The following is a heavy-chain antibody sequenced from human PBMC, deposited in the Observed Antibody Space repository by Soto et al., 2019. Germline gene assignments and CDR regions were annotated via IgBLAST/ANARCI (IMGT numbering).Heavy chain of an antibody. J-gene: IGHJ5*02. D-gene: IGHD1-7*01. CDR2: ISYDGSNK. Sequence: GGSLRLSCAASGFTFSSYAMPWVRQAPGKGLEWVAVISYDGSNKYYADSVKGRFTISRDNSKNTLYLQMNSLGAEDTAVYYCARGITGTTRLSCWFDPWGQGTLVTVSS. CDR1: GFTFSSYA. V-gene: IGHV3-30-3*01. CDR3: ARGITGTTRLSCWFDP.